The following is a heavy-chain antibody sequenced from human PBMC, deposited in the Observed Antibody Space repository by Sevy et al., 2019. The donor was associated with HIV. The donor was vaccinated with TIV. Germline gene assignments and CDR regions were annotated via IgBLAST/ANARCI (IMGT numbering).Heavy chain of an antibody. CDR3: ARVQTPYYDFWSGYSAYYYYGMDV. CDR1: GFTFSSYW. Sequence: GGSLRLSCAASGFTFSSYWMSWVRQAPGKGLEWVANIKQDGSEKYYVDSVKGRFTISRDNAKNSLYLQMNSLRAEDTAVYYCARVQTPYYDFWSGYSAYYYYGMDVWGQGTTVTVSS. V-gene: IGHV3-7*01. D-gene: IGHD3-3*01. CDR2: IKQDGSEK. J-gene: IGHJ6*02.